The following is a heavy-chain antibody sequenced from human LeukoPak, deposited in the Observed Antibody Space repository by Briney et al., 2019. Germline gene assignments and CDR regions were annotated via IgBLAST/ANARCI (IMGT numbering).Heavy chain of an antibody. CDR1: GGSISNYH. Sequence: SETLPVTCTVSGGSISNYHWSWIRQPAGKGLEWIGQIHTSGSTNYNPPLKSRVTMSIDTPENQLSLTIRSVTAADTAVYYCARRDISSGWSFDYWGQGTLVTVSS. CDR3: ARRDISSGWSFDY. CDR2: IHTSGST. D-gene: IGHD6-19*01. V-gene: IGHV4-4*07. J-gene: IGHJ4*02.